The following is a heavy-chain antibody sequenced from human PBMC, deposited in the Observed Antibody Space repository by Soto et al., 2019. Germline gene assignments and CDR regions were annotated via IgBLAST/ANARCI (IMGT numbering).Heavy chain of an antibody. Sequence: PGGSLRLSCAASGFTFSGYSVNWVRQAPGKGLEWVSYISSGSKTIYYAESVKGRFTVSRDNARNSQYLQMNSLRDEDTAVYYCAREDSWGVRSFDYWGQGTLVTVSS. J-gene: IGHJ4*02. D-gene: IGHD3-10*01. CDR3: AREDSWGVRSFDY. CDR2: ISSGSKTI. CDR1: GFTFSGYS. V-gene: IGHV3-48*02.